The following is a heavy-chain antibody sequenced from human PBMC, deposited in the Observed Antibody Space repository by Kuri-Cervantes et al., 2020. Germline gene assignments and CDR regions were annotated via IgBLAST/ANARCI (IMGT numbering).Heavy chain of an antibody. CDR1: GFTFSSYG. V-gene: IGHV3-72*01. CDR3: ARYYYDSSGYYSRYYYYMDV. Sequence: GGSLRLSCVASGFTFSSYGMHWVRQAPGKGLEWVGRIRNKAKSYTTEYAASVKGRFTISRDDSKNSLYLQMNSLKTEDTAVYYCARYYYDSSGYYSRYYYYMDVWGKGTTVTVSS. CDR2: IRNKAKSYTT. J-gene: IGHJ6*03. D-gene: IGHD3-22*01.